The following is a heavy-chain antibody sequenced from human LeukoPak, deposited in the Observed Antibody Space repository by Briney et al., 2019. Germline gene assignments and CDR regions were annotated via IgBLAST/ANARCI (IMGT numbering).Heavy chain of an antibody. Sequence: SQTLSLTCTVSGGSISSGDYYWSWIRQPPGKGLEWIGYIYYSGSTYYNPSLKSRVTISVDTSKYQFSLKLSSVTAADTAVYYCARASNYYGSGSYQTNQFDYWGQGTLVTVSS. CDR2: IYYSGST. CDR3: ARASNYYGSGSYQTNQFDY. D-gene: IGHD3-10*01. V-gene: IGHV4-30-4*01. CDR1: GGSISSGDYY. J-gene: IGHJ4*02.